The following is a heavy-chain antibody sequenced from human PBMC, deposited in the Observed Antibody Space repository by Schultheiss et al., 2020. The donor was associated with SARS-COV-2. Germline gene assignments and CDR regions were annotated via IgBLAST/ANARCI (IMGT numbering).Heavy chain of an antibody. CDR3: ARERRSLWQWLVWFDP. J-gene: IGHJ5*02. D-gene: IGHD6-19*01. CDR2: IYYSGSS. CDR1: GGSLSSYY. Sequence: SETLSLTCTVSGGSLSSYYWSWVRQPPGKGLEWIGYIYYSGSSNYDPSLKSRVTISVDTSKNQFSLKLSSVTAADTAVYYCARERRSLWQWLVWFDPWGQGTLVTVSS. V-gene: IGHV4-59*12.